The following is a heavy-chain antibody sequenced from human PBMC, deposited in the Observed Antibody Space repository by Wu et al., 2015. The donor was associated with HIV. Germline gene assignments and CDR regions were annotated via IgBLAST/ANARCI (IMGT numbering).Heavy chain of an antibody. V-gene: IGHV1-18*01. D-gene: IGHD2-21*01. Sequence: QVRLVQSGVEVKKPGASVKVSCKTYGYTFSNSGVSWIRQAPGQGLEYMGWIMGDSGSTNYAQRFQGRVTMTIDTSTXTGYLELGSLRSDDTAVYYCGRVWGCGFTTCYWRVDVWGQGTTVIVSS. CDR2: IMGDSGST. CDR1: GYTFSNSG. CDR3: GRVWGCGFTTCYWRVDV. J-gene: IGHJ6*02.